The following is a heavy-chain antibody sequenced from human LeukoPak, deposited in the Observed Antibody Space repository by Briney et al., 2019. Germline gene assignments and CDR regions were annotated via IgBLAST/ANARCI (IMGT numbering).Heavy chain of an antibody. Sequence: SEALSLTCTASGCSISSGSYYWSWIRQPAGKGLEWIGRIYTSGSTNYNPPLNSRVTISVDTSKNQFSLKLSSVTAADTAVYYCARDRGGCSGGSCYSLDAFDIWGQGTMVTVSS. J-gene: IGHJ3*02. D-gene: IGHD2-15*01. CDR2: IYTSGST. CDR1: GCSISSGSYY. V-gene: IGHV4-61*02. CDR3: ARDRGGCSGGSCYSLDAFDI.